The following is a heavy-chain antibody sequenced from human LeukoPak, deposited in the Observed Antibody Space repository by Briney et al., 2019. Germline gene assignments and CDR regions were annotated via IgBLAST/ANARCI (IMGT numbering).Heavy chain of an antibody. CDR1: GYTFTSYD. CDR2: INPNSGNT. V-gene: IGHV1-8*03. CDR3: ARDRPGGSSLDY. D-gene: IGHD6-13*01. Sequence: ASVKVSCKASGYTFTSYDINWVRQATGQGLEWMGWINPNSGNTGYAQKFQGRVTITRNTSISTAYMELSSLRSEDTAVYYCARDRPGGSSLDYWGQGTLVTVSS. J-gene: IGHJ4*02.